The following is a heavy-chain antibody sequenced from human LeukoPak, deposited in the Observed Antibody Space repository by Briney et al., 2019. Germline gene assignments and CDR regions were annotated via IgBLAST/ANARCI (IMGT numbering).Heavy chain of an antibody. V-gene: IGHV4-38-2*02. J-gene: IGHJ4*02. D-gene: IGHD1-26*01. Sequence: SETLSLTCTVSAYSISSDFYWAWIRQPPGKGLEWIGSIYHSGSTYYNPSLKSRVTISVDTSKNQFSLKLSSVTAADTAVYYCARVGATKYFDYWGQGTLVTVSS. CDR3: ARVGATKYFDY. CDR2: IYHSGST. CDR1: AYSISSDFY.